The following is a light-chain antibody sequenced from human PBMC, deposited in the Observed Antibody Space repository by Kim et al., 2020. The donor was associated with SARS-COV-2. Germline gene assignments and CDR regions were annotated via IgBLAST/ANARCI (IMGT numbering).Light chain of an antibody. V-gene: IGKV3-15*01. CDR2: DAS. CDR1: QSIRAD. Sequence: EIVMTQSPATLSMSPGERATLSWRASQSIRADLAWYQQKSGQAPRLLIYDASTRATGVPARFTGSGYGTDFTLTINGLQSEDFAMYYCQQYNYWPPWTFGQGTKVDIK. CDR3: QQYNYWPPWT. J-gene: IGKJ1*01.